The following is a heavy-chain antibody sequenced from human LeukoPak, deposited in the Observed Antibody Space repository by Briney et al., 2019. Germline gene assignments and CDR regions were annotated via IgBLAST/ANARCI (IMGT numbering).Heavy chain of an antibody. CDR1: GFTFTSYG. CDR3: AKDIERGFDYTNSLDY. J-gene: IGHJ4*02. D-gene: IGHD4-11*01. CDR2: IWSDGTNK. V-gene: IGHV3-33*06. Sequence: PGGSLRLSCAASGFTFTSYGMHWVRQAPGKGLEWVAVIWSDGTNKYYADSVKGRFAISRYDSKNMVYLQMNSLRVEDTAVYYCAKDIERGFDYTNSLDYWGQGTLVTVSS.